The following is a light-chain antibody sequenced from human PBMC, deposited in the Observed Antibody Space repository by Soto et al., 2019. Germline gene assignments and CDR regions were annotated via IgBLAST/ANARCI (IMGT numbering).Light chain of an antibody. CDR2: SNS. J-gene: IGLJ1*01. CDR3: GVWDDSVNVRYL. V-gene: IGLV1-44*01. Sequence: QSVLTQPPSASGTPGQRVTISCSGSSSNIGSNSVNWYQQVPGTAPKILIYSNSQRPSGVPDLFSGSKSGTSASLAISGLQSEDEADYYCGVWDDSVNVRYLFGTGTKVTVL. CDR1: SSNIGSNS.